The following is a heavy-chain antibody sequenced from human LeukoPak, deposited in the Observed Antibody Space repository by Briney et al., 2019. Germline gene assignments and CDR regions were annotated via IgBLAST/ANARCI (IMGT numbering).Heavy chain of an antibody. CDR1: GFTFSSYG. Sequence: GSLRLSCAASGFTFSSYGMHWVRQAPGKGLAWVAFIRHDGSNKYYADSVKGRFTISRDNSKNTLYLQMNSLRAEDTAVYYCAKGSKEVIFTRDHHMDVWGKGTTVTLSS. V-gene: IGHV3-30*02. D-gene: IGHD3/OR15-3a*01. J-gene: IGHJ6*03. CDR2: IRHDGSNK. CDR3: AKGSKEVIFTRDHHMDV.